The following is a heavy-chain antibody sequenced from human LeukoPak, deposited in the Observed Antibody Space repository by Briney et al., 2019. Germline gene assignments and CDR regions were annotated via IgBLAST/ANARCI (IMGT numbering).Heavy chain of an antibody. CDR2: IIPILGIT. Sequence: ASVKLSCKASGGTFSSYAISWVRQSPGQGLEWMGRIIPILGITNYAQMFHGRITITADKSTSTAYMELSSLRSEDTAVYYCARVGYSSSWYSDAIVIWGHRIRVTVSS. CDR1: GGTFSSYA. D-gene: IGHD6-13*01. J-gene: IGHJ3*02. CDR3: ARVGYSSSWYSDAIVI. V-gene: IGHV1-69*04.